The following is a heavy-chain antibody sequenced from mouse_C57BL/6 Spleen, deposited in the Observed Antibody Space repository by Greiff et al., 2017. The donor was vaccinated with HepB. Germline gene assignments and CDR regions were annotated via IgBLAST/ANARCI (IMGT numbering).Heavy chain of an antibody. CDR3: ARAGNYYGVWAMDY. Sequence: QVQLKESGAELVKPGASVKMSCKASGYTFTTYPIEWMKQNHGKSLEWIGNFHPYNDDTKYNEKFKGKATLTVEKSSSTVYLELSRLTSDDSAVYYCARAGNYYGVWAMDYWGQGTSVTVSS. D-gene: IGHD1-1*01. V-gene: IGHV1-47*01. CDR1: GYTFTTYP. CDR2: FHPYNDDT. J-gene: IGHJ4*01.